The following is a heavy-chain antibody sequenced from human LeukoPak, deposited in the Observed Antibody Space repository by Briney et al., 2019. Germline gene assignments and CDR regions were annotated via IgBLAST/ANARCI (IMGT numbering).Heavy chain of an antibody. Sequence: GGSLRLSCAASGFTFSSYEMNWVRQAPGKGLEWVSYISSSGSTIYYPDSVKGRFTISRDNAKNSLYLQMNSLRAEDTAVYYCARESITMVRGHNWFDPWGQGTLVTVSS. J-gene: IGHJ5*02. V-gene: IGHV3-48*03. D-gene: IGHD3-10*01. CDR2: ISSSGSTI. CDR1: GFTFSSYE. CDR3: ARESITMVRGHNWFDP.